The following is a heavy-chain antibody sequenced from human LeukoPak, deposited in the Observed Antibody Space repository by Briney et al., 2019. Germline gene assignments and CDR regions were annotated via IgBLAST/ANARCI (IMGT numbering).Heavy chain of an antibody. CDR2: IYYSGST. Sequence: PSETLSLTCTVSGGSISSYYWSWIRQPPGKGLEWIGYIYYSGSTNYNPSLKSRVTISVDTSNNQFSLKLSSVTAADTAVYYCARGPYCSGYYYVQAFDYWGQGTLVTVSS. D-gene: IGHD3-22*01. CDR1: GGSISSYY. J-gene: IGHJ4*02. CDR3: ARGPYCSGYYYVQAFDY. V-gene: IGHV4-59*01.